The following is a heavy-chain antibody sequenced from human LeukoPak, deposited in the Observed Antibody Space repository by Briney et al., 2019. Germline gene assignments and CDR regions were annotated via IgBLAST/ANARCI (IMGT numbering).Heavy chain of an antibody. Sequence: SETLSLTCAVYGGSFNIYYWSWIRQSPGKGLEWIGEINDGGTINYNPSLLSRVTISLDRSKNQFSLRLTSVTTTDTAVYYCAGRWNYGRNYYIDVWGKGATVSVSS. CDR3: AGRWNYGRNYYIDV. J-gene: IGHJ6*03. CDR1: GGSFNIYY. V-gene: IGHV4-34*01. D-gene: IGHD1-7*01. CDR2: INDGGTI.